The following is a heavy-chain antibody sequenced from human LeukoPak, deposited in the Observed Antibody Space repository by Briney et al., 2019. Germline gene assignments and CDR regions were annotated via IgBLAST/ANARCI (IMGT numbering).Heavy chain of an antibody. CDR2: IADSGTGT. J-gene: IGHJ6*02. Sequence: GGSLRLSCAASGFTFSSYALSWVRQAPGKGLEWVSGIADSGTGTYYADSVKGRFTISRDNSKNTVYLQMNSLRAEDTAVYYCAREMEPYMTTVTTHVWGQGTTVTVSS. CDR3: AREMEPYMTTVTTHV. V-gene: IGHV3-23*01. D-gene: IGHD4-11*01. CDR1: GFTFSSYA.